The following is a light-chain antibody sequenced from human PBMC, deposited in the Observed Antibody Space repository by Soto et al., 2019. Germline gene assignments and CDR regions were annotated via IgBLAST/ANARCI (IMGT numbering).Light chain of an antibody. CDR2: ATF. CDR3: QQFNKWPFT. Sequence: EMVMTQSPAILSVSPGERATLSCRASQSVDTDLAWYQQKPGQAPRLVIYATFTRASGIPARFSGSGSGTEFTLTISSLQSEDFAVYYCQQFNKWPFTFGPGTKVDIK. CDR1: QSVDTD. J-gene: IGKJ3*01. V-gene: IGKV3D-15*01.